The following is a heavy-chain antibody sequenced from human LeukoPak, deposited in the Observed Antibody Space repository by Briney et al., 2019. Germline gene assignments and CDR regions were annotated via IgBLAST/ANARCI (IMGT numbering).Heavy chain of an antibody. Sequence: PGGSLRLSCAASGFTFSSYGMHWVRQAPGKGLEWVAVISYDGSNKYYEDSVKGRFTISRDNSKNTLYLQMNSLRAEDTAVYYCAKVLDTAMAYWGQGTLVTVSS. D-gene: IGHD5-18*01. CDR1: GFTFSSYG. J-gene: IGHJ4*02. CDR3: AKVLDTAMAY. V-gene: IGHV3-30*18. CDR2: ISYDGSNK.